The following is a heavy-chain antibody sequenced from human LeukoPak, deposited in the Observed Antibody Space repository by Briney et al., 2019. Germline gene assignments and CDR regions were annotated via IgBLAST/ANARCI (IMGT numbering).Heavy chain of an antibody. Sequence: ASVKVSCKVSGYTLTELSMHWVRQAPGKGLEWMGNFDPGDAETIYAQKFQGRLTMTEDRPTDTAYMELSSLRSEDTAVYYCATGKRSNDAFDIWGQGTLVTVSS. V-gene: IGHV1-24*01. CDR3: ATGKRSNDAFDI. J-gene: IGHJ3*02. D-gene: IGHD1-1*01. CDR1: GYTLTELS. CDR2: FDPGDAET.